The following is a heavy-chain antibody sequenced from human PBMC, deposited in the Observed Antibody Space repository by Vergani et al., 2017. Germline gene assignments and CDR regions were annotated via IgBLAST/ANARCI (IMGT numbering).Heavy chain of an antibody. Sequence: EGQLVESGGGLVKPGGSLRLSCAASEFTFSDVWMSWVRQAPGKGLEWVARIKSNADGGAADYAASVKGRFIISRDDSTNFLYLQMISLKIEDTALYFCTAEKEVAFYFAYSHMDVWGKGTTVTVSS. CDR2: IKSNADGGAA. D-gene: IGHD2-21*01. V-gene: IGHV3-15*01. J-gene: IGHJ6*03. CDR3: TAEKEVAFYFAYSHMDV. CDR1: EFTFSDVW.